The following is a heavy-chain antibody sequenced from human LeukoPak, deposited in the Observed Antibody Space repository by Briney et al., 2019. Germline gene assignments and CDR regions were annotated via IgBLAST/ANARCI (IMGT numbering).Heavy chain of an antibody. CDR1: GFIFSSYE. D-gene: IGHD6-13*01. Sequence: GGSLRLSCAASGFIFSSYEMNWVRQAPGKGLEWVSYISSSASTIYYADSVKGRFTISRDNSKNTLYLQMNSLRAEDTAVYYCAGGARRQQPFDYWGQGTLVTVSS. CDR2: ISSSASTI. V-gene: IGHV3-48*03. CDR3: AGGARRQQPFDY. J-gene: IGHJ4*02.